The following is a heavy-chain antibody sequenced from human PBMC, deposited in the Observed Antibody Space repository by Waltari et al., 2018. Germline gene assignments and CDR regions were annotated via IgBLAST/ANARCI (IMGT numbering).Heavy chain of an antibody. J-gene: IGHJ4*02. CDR1: GFAFSTYW. V-gene: IGHV3-7*01. CDR2: VKEDGSEK. CDR3: ARGRVDFAY. Sequence: EVQLVESGGNLVQPGGSLRLSCAASGFAFSTYWISWVRQAPGKGLEWVANVKEDGSEKYYVDSVKGRFTISRDNAKNSLYLQMNGLRAEDTAVYFCARGRVDFAYWGQGTLVTVSS.